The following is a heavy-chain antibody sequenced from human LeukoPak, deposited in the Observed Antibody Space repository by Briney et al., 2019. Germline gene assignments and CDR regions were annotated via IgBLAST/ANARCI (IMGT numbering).Heavy chain of an antibody. V-gene: IGHV3-48*01. D-gene: IGHD5-24*01. CDR2: ITLSSSSI. Sequence: GGSLRLSCAASGFNFNNYNMNWVRQAPGKGLEWVSYITLSSSSIYYADSVKGRFTISRDNSKNTLYLQMNSLRAEDTAVYYCAKEGRDGYNFYDYWGQGTLVTVSS. J-gene: IGHJ4*02. CDR1: GFNFNNYN. CDR3: AKEGRDGYNFYDY.